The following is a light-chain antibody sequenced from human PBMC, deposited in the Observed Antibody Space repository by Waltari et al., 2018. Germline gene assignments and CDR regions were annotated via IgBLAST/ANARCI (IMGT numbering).Light chain of an antibody. V-gene: IGLV3-19*01. J-gene: IGLJ2*01. CDR2: GKN. CDR1: SLRSYY. CDR3: HSRDASGSGGA. Sequence: TQDPAVSVAMGQTVRITCHGDSLRSYYASWYQQRPGQAPILVMYGKNSRPSGVPDRFSGSSSDDTASLTITGAQAEDEAYYYCHSRDASGSGGAFGGGTKLTVL.